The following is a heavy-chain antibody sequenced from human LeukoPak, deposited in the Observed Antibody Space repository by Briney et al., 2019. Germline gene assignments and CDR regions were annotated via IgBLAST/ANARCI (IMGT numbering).Heavy chain of an antibody. D-gene: IGHD1-26*01. CDR3: AIGARDYFYYYMDV. Sequence: ASVKVSCKASGYTFTGYYMHWVRQAPGQGLEWMGWINPNSGGTNYAQKFQGTVTMTRDMSTSTVYMQLSSLRSEDTAVYYCAIGARDYFYYYMDVWGKGTTVIVSS. V-gene: IGHV1-2*02. CDR2: INPNSGGT. CDR1: GYTFTGYY. J-gene: IGHJ6*03.